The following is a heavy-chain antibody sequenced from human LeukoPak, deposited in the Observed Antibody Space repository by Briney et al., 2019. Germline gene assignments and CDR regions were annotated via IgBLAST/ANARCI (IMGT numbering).Heavy chain of an antibody. D-gene: IGHD3-16*01. J-gene: IGHJ4*02. CDR2: ICGSGGTT. Sequence: PGGSLRLSCAASGFTFRSYWMSWVRQSPGKGLEWVSAICGSGGTTYYADSVKGRSTISRGNSKNVLYLQINSLRAEDTAGYYCVKVPIRRLWGGGRVDYWGQGTLVTVSS. CDR1: GFTFRSYW. V-gene: IGHV3-23*01. CDR3: VKVPIRRLWGGGRVDY.